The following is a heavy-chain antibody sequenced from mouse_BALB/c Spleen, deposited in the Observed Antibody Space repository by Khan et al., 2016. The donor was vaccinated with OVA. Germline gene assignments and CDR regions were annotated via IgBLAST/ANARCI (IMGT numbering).Heavy chain of an antibody. Sequence: EVQLQESGPSLVKPSQTLSLTCSVTGDSITNGYSNWIRKFPGNKLEYMGYISYSGSTYYNPSLKSRISITRDTSKNQYHLQLNSVTTADTATYYCARGNYPFVYWGQGTLVTVSA. V-gene: IGHV3-8*02. CDR1: GDSITNGY. CDR3: ARGNYPFVY. J-gene: IGHJ3*01. D-gene: IGHD2-1*01. CDR2: ISYSGST.